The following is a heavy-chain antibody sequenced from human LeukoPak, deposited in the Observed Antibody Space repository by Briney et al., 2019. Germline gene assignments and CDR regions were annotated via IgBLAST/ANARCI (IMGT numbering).Heavy chain of an antibody. CDR1: GGTFSSYA. CDR3: AREVELRVPFDY. J-gene: IGHJ4*02. V-gene: IGHV1-69*04. D-gene: IGHD3-10*01. CDR2: IIPILGIA. Sequence: ASVKVSCKASGGTFSSYAISWVRQAPGQGLEWMGRIIPILGIANYAQKFQGRVTITADKSTSTAYMELSSLRSEDTAVYYCAREVELRVPFDYWGQGTLVTVSP.